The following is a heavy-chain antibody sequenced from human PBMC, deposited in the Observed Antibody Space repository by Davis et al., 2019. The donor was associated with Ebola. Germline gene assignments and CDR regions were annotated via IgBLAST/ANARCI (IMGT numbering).Heavy chain of an antibody. J-gene: IGHJ4*02. D-gene: IGHD5-18*01. CDR1: GFTFSNSA. CDR2: ISGSGGST. Sequence: GESLKISCAASGFTFSNSAMTWVRQAPGKGLEWVSAISGSGGSTYYADSVKGRFTISRDNSKNTLYLQMNSLRAEDTAVYYCAKELMVTSFDYWGQGTLVTVSS. CDR3: AKELMVTSFDY. V-gene: IGHV3-23*01.